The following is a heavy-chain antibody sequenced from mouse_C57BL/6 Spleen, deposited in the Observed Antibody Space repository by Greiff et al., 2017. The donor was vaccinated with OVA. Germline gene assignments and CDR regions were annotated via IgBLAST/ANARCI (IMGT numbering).Heavy chain of an antibody. J-gene: IGHJ2*01. V-gene: IGHV3-6*01. Sequence: EVKLMESGPGLVKPSQSLSLTCSVTGYSITSGYYWNWIRQFPGNKLEWMGYISYDGSNNYNPSLKNRISITRDTSKNQFFLKLNSVTTEDTATYYCAREEDAELYDYWGQGTTLTVSS. CDR1: GYSITSGYY. CDR2: ISYDGSN. CDR3: AREEDAELYDY.